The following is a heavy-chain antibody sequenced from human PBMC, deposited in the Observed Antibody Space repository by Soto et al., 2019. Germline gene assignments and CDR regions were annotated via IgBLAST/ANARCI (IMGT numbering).Heavy chain of an antibody. CDR2: INAGNGNT. V-gene: IGHV1-3*01. CDR1: GYTFTSYA. J-gene: IGHJ5*02. CDR3: ARDQEQWLSYWFDP. D-gene: IGHD6-19*01. Sequence: ASVKVSCKASGYTFTSYAMHWVRQAPGQRLEWMGWINAGNGNTKYSQKFQGRVTMTRDTSTSTVYMELSSLRSEDTAVYYCARDQEQWLSYWFDPWGQGTLVTVSS.